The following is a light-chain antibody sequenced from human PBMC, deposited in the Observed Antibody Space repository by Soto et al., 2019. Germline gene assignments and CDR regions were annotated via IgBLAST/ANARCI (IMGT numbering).Light chain of an antibody. J-gene: IGKJ1*01. CDR1: QGISNY. V-gene: IGKV1-27*01. CDR2: AAS. Sequence: DIQMTQSPSSLSASVGDRDTITCRVSQGISNYLAWYQQKPGKVPKLLIYAASTLQSGVPSRFSGSGSGTDFTLTISSLQPEDVATYYCQKYNSARWTFGQGTKVEIK. CDR3: QKYNSARWT.